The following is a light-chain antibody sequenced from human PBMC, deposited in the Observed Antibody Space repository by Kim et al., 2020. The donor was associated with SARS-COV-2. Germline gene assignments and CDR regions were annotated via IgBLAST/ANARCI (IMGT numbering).Light chain of an antibody. CDR1: QSIRIF. CDR3: QRRSTWPLT. J-gene: IGKJ4*01. V-gene: IGKV3-11*01. Sequence: LSPGERATRSCRASQSIRIFLGWYQKKPVQAPRRLIYNVSNRATGVPARFSGSGCGTDFTLTISNLEREKFAVYYSQRRSTWPLTFGGGTKM. CDR2: NVS.